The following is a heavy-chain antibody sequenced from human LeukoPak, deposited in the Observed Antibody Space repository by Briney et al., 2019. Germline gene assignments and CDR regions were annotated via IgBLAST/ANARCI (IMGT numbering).Heavy chain of an antibody. D-gene: IGHD2-2*01. Sequence: GGSLRLSCAASGFTFSSYGMHWVRQAPGKGLEWVAVIWYDGSNKYYADSVKGRFTISRDNSKNTLYLQMNSLRAEDTAVYYCARDSVVPAAMGTDAFDIWGQGTMVTVSS. CDR3: ARDSVVPAAMGTDAFDI. V-gene: IGHV3-33*01. CDR2: IWYDGSNK. J-gene: IGHJ3*02. CDR1: GFTFSSYG.